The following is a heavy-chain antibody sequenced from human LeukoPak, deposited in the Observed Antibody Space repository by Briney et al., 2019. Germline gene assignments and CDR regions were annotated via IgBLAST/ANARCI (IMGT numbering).Heavy chain of an antibody. CDR2: SRNKANSYTT. CDR3: ATFFGYDFGY. CDR1: GFTFSTYA. J-gene: IGHJ4*02. V-gene: IGHV3-72*01. D-gene: IGHD5-12*01. Sequence: GGSLRLSCAASGFTFSTYAMSWVRQAPGKGLEWVGRSRNKANSYTTEYAASVKGRFTISRDDSKNSVYLQMNSLKAEDTAVYYCATFFGYDFGYWGQGTLVTVSS.